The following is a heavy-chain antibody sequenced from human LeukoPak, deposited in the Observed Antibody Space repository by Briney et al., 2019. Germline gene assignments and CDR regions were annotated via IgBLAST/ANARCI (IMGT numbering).Heavy chain of an antibody. CDR3: ARGRGPGIAAAGTGGTYFDY. CDR2: INHSGST. J-gene: IGHJ4*02. Sequence: SETLSLTCAVYGGSFSGYYWSWIRQPPGKGLEWIGEINHSGSTNYNPSLKSRVTISVDTSKNQFSLKLGSVTAADTAVYYCARGRGPGIAAAGTGGTYFDYWGQGTLGTVSS. CDR1: GGSFSGYY. V-gene: IGHV4-34*01. D-gene: IGHD6-13*01.